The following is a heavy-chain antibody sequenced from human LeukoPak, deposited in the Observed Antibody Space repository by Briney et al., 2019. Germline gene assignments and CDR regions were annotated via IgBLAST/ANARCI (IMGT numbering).Heavy chain of an antibody. CDR2: INHSGST. Sequence: KPSETLSLTCAVYGGSFSGYYWSWIRQPPGKGLEWIGEINHSGSTNYNPSLKSRVTISVDTSKNQFSLKLSSVTAADTAVYYCARGRVSNDYVWGSYRPYYFDYWGQGTLVTVSS. J-gene: IGHJ4*02. V-gene: IGHV4-34*01. D-gene: IGHD3-16*02. CDR1: GGSFSGYY. CDR3: ARGRVSNDYVWGSYRPYYFDY.